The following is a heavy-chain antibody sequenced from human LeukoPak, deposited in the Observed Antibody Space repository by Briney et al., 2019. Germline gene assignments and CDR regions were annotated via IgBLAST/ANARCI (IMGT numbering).Heavy chain of an antibody. D-gene: IGHD6-19*01. CDR3: ARDWRGSGWGAPYYFDY. CDR1: GGSFSGYY. V-gene: IGHV4-34*01. Sequence: SETLSLTCAVYGGSFSGYYWGWIRQPPGKGLEWIGSIYYSGSTYYNPSLKSRVTISVDTSKNQFSLKLSSVTAADTAVYYCARDWRGSGWGAPYYFDYWGQGTLVTVSS. J-gene: IGHJ4*02. CDR2: IYYSGST.